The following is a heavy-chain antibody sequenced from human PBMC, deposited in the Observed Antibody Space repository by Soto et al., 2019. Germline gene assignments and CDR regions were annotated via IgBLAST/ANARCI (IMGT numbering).Heavy chain of an antibody. D-gene: IGHD2-15*01. CDR3: AKDLDSPPGYCSGGSCYAERNDY. CDR1: GFTFSSYA. Sequence: GGSLRLSCAASGFTFSSYAMSWVRQAPGKGLEWVSAISGSGGSTYYADSVKGRFTISRDNSKNTLYLQMNSLRAEDTSVYYCAKDLDSPPGYCSGGSCYAERNDYWGQGT. J-gene: IGHJ4*02. CDR2: ISGSGGST. V-gene: IGHV3-23*01.